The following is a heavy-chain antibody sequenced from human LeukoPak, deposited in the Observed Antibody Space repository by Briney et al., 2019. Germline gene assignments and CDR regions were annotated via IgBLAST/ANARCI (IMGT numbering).Heavy chain of an antibody. D-gene: IGHD1-26*01. CDR1: GFTFSSYG. J-gene: IGHJ4*02. CDR3: AKALSAWELLADY. V-gene: IGHV3-30*02. Sequence: GGSLRLSCAASGFTFSSYGMHWVRQAPGKGLEWVEFIRYDGGKKYYADSVKGRFTISRDNSKNTLYLQMNSLRAEDTAVYYCAKALSAWELLADYWGQGTLVTVSS. CDR2: IRYDGGKK.